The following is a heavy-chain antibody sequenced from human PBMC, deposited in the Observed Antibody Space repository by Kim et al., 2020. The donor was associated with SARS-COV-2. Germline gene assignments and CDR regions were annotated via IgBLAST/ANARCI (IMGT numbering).Heavy chain of an antibody. Sequence: ASVKVSCKVSGYTLTELSMHWVRQAPGKGLEWMGGFDPEDGETIYAQKFQGRVTMTEDTSTDTAYMELSSLRSEDTAVYYCATGLDIVLMVPALDVWGQGTTVTVSS. CDR1: GYTLTELS. CDR3: ATGLDIVLMVPALDV. D-gene: IGHD2-8*01. J-gene: IGHJ6*02. V-gene: IGHV1-24*01. CDR2: FDPEDGET.